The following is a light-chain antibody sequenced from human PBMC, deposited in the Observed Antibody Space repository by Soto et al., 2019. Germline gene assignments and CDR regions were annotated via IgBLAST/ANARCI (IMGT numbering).Light chain of an antibody. V-gene: IGKV1-9*01. Sequence: DIQLTQSPSFLSASVGDTVTITCRASQGISRYLAWYQQKPEKAPKLLIYTASTLQSGVPSRFSGSGSGTEFTLTISNLQPEDFATYYCLQVNSYPRTFGQGTKVEIK. CDR2: TAS. J-gene: IGKJ1*01. CDR1: QGISRY. CDR3: LQVNSYPRT.